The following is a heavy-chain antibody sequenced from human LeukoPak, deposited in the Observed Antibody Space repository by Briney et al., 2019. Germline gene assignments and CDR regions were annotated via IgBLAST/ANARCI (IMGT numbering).Heavy chain of an antibody. CDR1: GFTFSDYY. CDR3: ARVRRPGVVLDAFDI. CDR2: IGYDGSKI. Sequence: PGGSLRLSCAASGFTFSDYYMSWVRQAPGKGLEWVTFIGYDGSKIYYADSVKGRFTVSRDNSKNMLYLQMTSLRAEDTAVYYCARVRRPGVVLDAFDIWGQGTMVTVSS. D-gene: IGHD3-10*01. J-gene: IGHJ3*02. V-gene: IGHV3-33*08.